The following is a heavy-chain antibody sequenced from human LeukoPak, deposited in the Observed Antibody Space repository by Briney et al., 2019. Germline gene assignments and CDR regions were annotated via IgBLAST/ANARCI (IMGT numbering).Heavy chain of an antibody. V-gene: IGHV4-38-2*02. D-gene: IGHD6-6*01. CDR3: ARRYSSSSPARD. CDR2: IYHSGST. J-gene: IGHJ4*02. CDR1: GYSISSGYY. Sequence: SETLSLTCTVSGYSISSGYYWGWIRQPPGKGLEWIGSIYHSGSTYYNPSLKSRVTISVDTSKNQFSLKLSSVTAADTAVYYCARRYSSSSPARDWGQGTLVTVSS.